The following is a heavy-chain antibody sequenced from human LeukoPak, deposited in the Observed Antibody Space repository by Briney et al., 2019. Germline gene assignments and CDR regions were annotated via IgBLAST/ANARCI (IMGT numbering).Heavy chain of an antibody. CDR2: IKQDGSEK. V-gene: IGHV3-7*04. CDR3: ARDPLHYGSQRTDY. CDR1: GFTFSNYW. J-gene: IGHJ4*02. D-gene: IGHD3-10*01. Sequence: GGSLRLSCAASGFTFSNYWMSWVRQAPGKGLEWVANIKQDGSEKYYVDSVKGRFTISRDNAKNSLYLQMNSLRAEDTAVYYCARDPLHYGSQRTDYWGQGTLVTVSS.